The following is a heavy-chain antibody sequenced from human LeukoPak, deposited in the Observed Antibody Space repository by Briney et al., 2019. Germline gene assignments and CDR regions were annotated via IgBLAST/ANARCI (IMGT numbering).Heavy chain of an antibody. CDR2: IYSGGGT. CDR3: AGTSLGHDAFDI. J-gene: IGHJ3*02. CDR1: GFTVSSNY. V-gene: IGHV3-66*01. Sequence: GGSLRLSCAASGFTVSSNYMGWVRQAPGKGLEWVSVIYSGGGTNYADSVKGRFTISRDKSKNTLYLQMNSLRAEDTAVYYCAGTSLGHDAFDIWGQGTMVTVSS. D-gene: IGHD7-27*01.